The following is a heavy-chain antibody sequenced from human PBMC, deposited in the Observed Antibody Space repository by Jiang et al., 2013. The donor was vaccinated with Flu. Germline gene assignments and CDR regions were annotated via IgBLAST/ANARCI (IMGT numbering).Heavy chain of an antibody. D-gene: IGHD2-15*01. CDR1: GFSLTTSGVG. CDR3: AHKGVWGYSGKTDAFDV. Sequence: KPTQTLTLTCTFSGFSLTTSGVGVAWIRQPPGKALEWLALIYWDADKRYSPSLKNRLTITKDTSKNQVALTMTNMDPVDTATYYCAHKGVWGYSGKTDAFDVWGQGTVVTVSS. J-gene: IGHJ3*01. CDR2: IYWDADK. V-gene: IGHV2-5*02.